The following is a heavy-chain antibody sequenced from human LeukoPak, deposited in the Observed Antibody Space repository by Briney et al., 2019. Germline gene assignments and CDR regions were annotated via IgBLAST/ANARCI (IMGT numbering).Heavy chain of an antibody. Sequence: PGGSLRLSCVASRFTFSSFAMIWVRQVPGKGLEWVSSISAGSTNKYYADSVKGRFTISRDNSKTTLYLQMNSVRAEDTAIYYCGKGRAVVGAAGPDHWGQGTLVTVSS. CDR3: GKGRAVVGAAGPDH. CDR1: RFTFSSFA. D-gene: IGHD2-15*01. V-gene: IGHV3-23*01. CDR2: ISAGSTNK. J-gene: IGHJ4*02.